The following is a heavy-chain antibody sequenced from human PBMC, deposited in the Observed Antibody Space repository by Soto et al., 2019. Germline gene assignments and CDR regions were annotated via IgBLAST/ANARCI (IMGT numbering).Heavy chain of an antibody. CDR2: TYYRSKWYN. J-gene: IGHJ6*02. D-gene: IGHD3-10*01. CDR3: ARGPRAHYGMDV. Sequence: PTLSLTCDVSGKSVSSNSAARIWIRQSPSRGLEWLGRTYYRSKWYNDYAVSVKSRITINPDTSKNQLTLELNSVTPEDTAVYYCARGPRAHYGMDVWGQGTTVTSP. V-gene: IGHV6-1*01. CDR1: GKSVSSNSAA.